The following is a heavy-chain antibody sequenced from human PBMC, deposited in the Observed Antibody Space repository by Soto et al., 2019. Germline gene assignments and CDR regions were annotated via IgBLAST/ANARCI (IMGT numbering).Heavy chain of an antibody. CDR3: ARDWQAYIGSGLSYFDY. Sequence: GGSLILSCAASGFTFSSYAMHWVRQAPGKGLEYVSAISSNGGSTYYANSVKGRFTISRDNSKNTLYLQMGSLRAEDMAVYYCARDWQAYIGSGLSYFDYWGQGTLVTVSS. J-gene: IGHJ4*02. CDR1: GFTFSSYA. V-gene: IGHV3-64*01. CDR2: ISSNGGST. D-gene: IGHD5-12*01.